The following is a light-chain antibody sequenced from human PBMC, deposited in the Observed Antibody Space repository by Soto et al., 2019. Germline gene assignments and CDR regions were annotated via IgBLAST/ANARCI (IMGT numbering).Light chain of an antibody. CDR3: QKCKIAPFT. Sequence: DIQMTQSPSSLSAFVGDTVTITCRASQDISNFLAWYQQKPGKVPKLLIYAASTLQPGVPSRFSGSGSGTDFTLTISSLQPEDVATYYCQKCKIAPFTFGGGTKVEMK. CDR1: QDISNF. V-gene: IGKV1-27*01. J-gene: IGKJ4*01. CDR2: AAS.